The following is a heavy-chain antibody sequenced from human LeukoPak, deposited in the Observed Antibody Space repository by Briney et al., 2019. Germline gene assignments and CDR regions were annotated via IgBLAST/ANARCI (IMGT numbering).Heavy chain of an antibody. D-gene: IGHD3-3*01. V-gene: IGHV3-53*01. J-gene: IGHJ2*01. CDR2: IYSGGST. CDR3: ARAAWRDYDFWSGYYPHWYFDL. CDR1: GFTVSSNY. Sequence: GGSLRLSCAASGFTVSSNYMSWVRQAPGKGLEWVSVIYSGGSTYYADSVKGRFTISRDNSKNTLYLQMNSLRAEDTAVYYCARAAWRDYDFWSGYYPHWYFDLWGRGTLVTVSS.